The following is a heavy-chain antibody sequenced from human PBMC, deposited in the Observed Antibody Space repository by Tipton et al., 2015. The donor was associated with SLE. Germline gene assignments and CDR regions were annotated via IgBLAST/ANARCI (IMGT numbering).Heavy chain of an antibody. CDR1: GDSITTHY. Sequence: TLSLTCTVSGDSITTHYWSWIRQPPGKALEWIGYIYYSGSTNYNPSLKSRVTISVDTSKNQFSLKLSSVTAADTAVYYCARGGGPYGSGSSNWFDPWGQGTLVTVSS. V-gene: IGHV4-59*11. CDR3: ARGGGPYGSGSSNWFDP. J-gene: IGHJ5*02. CDR2: IYYSGST. D-gene: IGHD3-10*01.